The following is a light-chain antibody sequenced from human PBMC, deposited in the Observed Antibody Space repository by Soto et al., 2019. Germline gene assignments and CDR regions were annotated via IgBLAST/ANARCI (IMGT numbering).Light chain of an antibody. CDR3: QQYNNWPRVT. V-gene: IGKV3-15*01. CDR2: GAS. Sequence: EIVMTQSPATLSVSPGERATLSCRASQSVSSNLAWYQQKPGQAPRLLIYGASTRATGIPARFSGSGSGTEFTLTISSLQSEDVAVYYCQQYNNWPRVTFGPGTKVDIK. CDR1: QSVSSN. J-gene: IGKJ3*01.